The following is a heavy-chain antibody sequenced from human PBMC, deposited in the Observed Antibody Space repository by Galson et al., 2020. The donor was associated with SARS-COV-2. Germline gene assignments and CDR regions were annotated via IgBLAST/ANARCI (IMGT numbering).Heavy chain of an antibody. V-gene: IGHV4-59*01. CDR1: RGSISSYY. D-gene: IGHD4-17*01. Sequence: ASETLSPTCTVSRGSISSYYWSWIRQPPGKGLEWIGYIYYSGSTNYNTSLKSRVTISVDTSKNQFSLKLSSVTAADTAVYYCARDSDYGDYQLENFHHYYYGMDVWGQGILVTVSS. CDR3: ARDSDYGDYQLENFHHYYYGMDV. J-gene: IGHJ6*02. CDR2: IYYSGST.